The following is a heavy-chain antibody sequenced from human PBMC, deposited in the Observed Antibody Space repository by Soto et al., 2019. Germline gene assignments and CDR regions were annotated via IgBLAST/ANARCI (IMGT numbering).Heavy chain of an antibody. CDR1: GFTFSTSI. J-gene: IGHJ4*02. Sequence: GGSLRLSCAASGFTFSTSIMEWVRQAPGKGLEWVSSISLRNTYIYYADSVKGRFTISRDDAKNSLYLQMTSLRVEDTAIYYCARLSGNSYGKFYFDSWGRGTLVTVSS. D-gene: IGHD3-10*01. V-gene: IGHV3-21*01. CDR2: ISLRNTYI. CDR3: ARLSGNSYGKFYFDS.